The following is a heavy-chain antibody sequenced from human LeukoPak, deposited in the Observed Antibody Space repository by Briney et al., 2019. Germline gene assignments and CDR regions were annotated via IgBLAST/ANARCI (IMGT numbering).Heavy chain of an antibody. D-gene: IGHD6-13*01. CDR1: GFTFSSYA. CDR2: ISGSGGST. Sequence: GGSLRLSCAASGFTFSSYAMSWVRQAPGKGLEWVSAISGSGGSTYYADSVKGRFTISRDNSKNTLYLQMNSLRAEDTAVYYCAKAGYHSSISNWFDPWGQGTLVTVSS. CDR3: AKAGYHSSISNWFDP. J-gene: IGHJ5*02. V-gene: IGHV3-23*01.